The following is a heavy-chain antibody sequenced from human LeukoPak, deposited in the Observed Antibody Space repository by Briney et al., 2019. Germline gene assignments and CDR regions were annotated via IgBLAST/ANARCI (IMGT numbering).Heavy chain of an antibody. D-gene: IGHD3-10*01. CDR3: ARDGVGELFSFDN. CDR2: IYYSGSS. Sequence: PGGSLRLSCAASGFTFSDYYMSWIRQPPGKGQEWIGSIYYSGSSYYNPSLKSRVTISVDTSKNQFSLNLNSVTAADTAVYYCARDGVGELFSFDNWGQGTLVTVSS. J-gene: IGHJ4*02. V-gene: IGHV4-38-2*02. CDR1: GFTFSDYY.